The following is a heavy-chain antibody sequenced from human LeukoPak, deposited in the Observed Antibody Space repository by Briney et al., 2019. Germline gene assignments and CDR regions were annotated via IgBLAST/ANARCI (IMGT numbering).Heavy chain of an antibody. J-gene: IGHJ6*02. CDR1: GFTFSSYA. V-gene: IGHV3-30-3*01. CDR2: ISYDGSNK. D-gene: IGHD5-12*01. Sequence: GGSLRLSCAASGFTFSSYAMHWVRQAPGKGLEWVAVISYDGSNKYYADSVKGRFTISRDNSKNTLYLQMNSLRAEDTAVYYCARPSGYDTYYYGMDVWGQGTTVTVSS. CDR3: ARPSGYDTYYYGMDV.